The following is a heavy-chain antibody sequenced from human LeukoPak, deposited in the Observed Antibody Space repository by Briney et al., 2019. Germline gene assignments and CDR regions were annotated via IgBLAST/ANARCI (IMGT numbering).Heavy chain of an antibody. D-gene: IGHD5-24*01. Sequence: PSETLSLTCTVSGGSISSSSYYWGWIRQPPGKGLEWIGSIYYSGSTYYNPSLKSRVTISVDRSKNQFSLKLSSVTAADTAVYYCARGPYGYNPFDYWGQGTLVTVSS. CDR2: IYYSGST. J-gene: IGHJ4*02. V-gene: IGHV4-39*07. CDR3: ARGPYGYNPFDY. CDR1: GGSISSSSYY.